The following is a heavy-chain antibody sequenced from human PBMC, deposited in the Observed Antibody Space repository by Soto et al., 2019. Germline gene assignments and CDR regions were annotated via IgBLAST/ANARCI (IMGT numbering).Heavy chain of an antibody. J-gene: IGHJ6*01. Sequence: QVQLVQSGAEVKKPGSSVKVSCKASGGTFSSYAISWVRQAPGQGLEWMGGIIPIFGTANYAQKFQGRVTITADEATSTHYMELSSLRSEDTVVYYCAILPVGYCSSTSCPKSYYYDYDMDVWGQGPTVTVSS. D-gene: IGHD2-2*01. CDR3: AILPVGYCSSTSCPKSYYYDYDMDV. V-gene: IGHV1-69*01. CDR2: IIPIFGTA. CDR1: GGTFSSYA.